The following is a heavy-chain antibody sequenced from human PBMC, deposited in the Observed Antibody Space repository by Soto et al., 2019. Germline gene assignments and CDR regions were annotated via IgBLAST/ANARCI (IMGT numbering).Heavy chain of an antibody. CDR3: ARVEASTDEYYFDY. Sequence: SETLSLTCAVSSGSISSSNWWSWVRQPPGKGLEWIGEIYHSGSTNYNPSLKSRVTISVDKSKNQFFLKLSSVTAADTAVYYCARVEASTDEYYFDYWGQGTLVTVSS. V-gene: IGHV4-4*02. J-gene: IGHJ4*02. CDR1: SGSISSSNW. CDR2: IYHSGST.